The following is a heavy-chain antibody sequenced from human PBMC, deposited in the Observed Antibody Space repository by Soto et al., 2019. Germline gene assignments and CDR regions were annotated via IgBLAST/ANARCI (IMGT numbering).Heavy chain of an antibody. CDR3: ARDRKATTSPRYNWFDP. D-gene: IGHD4-17*01. J-gene: IGHJ5*02. CDR2: IHYTGST. Sequence: LSLTCTVSCGSISIVDYYWSWIRHAPGKVLEWIGYIHYTGSTDYNPSLKSRVTMSVDTSDNQFSLKLTSVTAADTAVYYCARDRKATTSPRYNWFDPWGPGTLVTVSS. CDR1: CGSISIVDYY. V-gene: IGHV4-30-4*01.